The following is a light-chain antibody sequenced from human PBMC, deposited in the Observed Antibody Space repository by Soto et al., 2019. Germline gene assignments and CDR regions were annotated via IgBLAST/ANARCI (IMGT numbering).Light chain of an antibody. J-gene: IGLJ1*01. Sequence: QSVLTQPPSVSGAPGQRVTISCTGSSSNIGAGYDVHWYQQLPGTAPKLLIYGNSNRPYGVPDRFSGYKSGTSASLAITGLQAEDEADYYCQSYDSSLSGSYVFGTGTKLTVL. CDR3: QSYDSSLSGSYV. V-gene: IGLV1-40*01. CDR2: GNS. CDR1: SSNIGAGYD.